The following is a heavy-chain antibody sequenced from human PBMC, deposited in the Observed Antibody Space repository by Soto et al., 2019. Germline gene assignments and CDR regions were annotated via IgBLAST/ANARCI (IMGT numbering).Heavy chain of an antibody. Sequence: LRLSCAPSGFSFSDFGMHWVRQAPGKGLEWVAAISHDGSNQYYGDSVKGRFSISRDHSNNRLYLQMNNLKVEDSAIYYCAKETRSRAVTATRVNGMDVWGQGTTVTVSS. CDR3: AKETRSRAVTATRVNGMDV. CDR2: ISHDGSNQ. J-gene: IGHJ6*02. D-gene: IGHD2-21*02. V-gene: IGHV3-30*18. CDR1: GFSFSDFG.